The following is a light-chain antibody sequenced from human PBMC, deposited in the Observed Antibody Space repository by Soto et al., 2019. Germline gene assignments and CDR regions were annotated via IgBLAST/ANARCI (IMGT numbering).Light chain of an antibody. CDR1: SSDVGDYNY. CDR3: SSYTRSSTLDV. V-gene: IGLV2-14*01. Sequence: QSALTQPASVSGSPGQSITISCTGTSSDVGDYNYVSWYQQHPGKAPKLMIYEVSNRPSGVSNRFSGSKSGNTASLTISGLQAEDEADYYCSSYTRSSTLDVFGTGTKVTVL. CDR2: EVS. J-gene: IGLJ1*01.